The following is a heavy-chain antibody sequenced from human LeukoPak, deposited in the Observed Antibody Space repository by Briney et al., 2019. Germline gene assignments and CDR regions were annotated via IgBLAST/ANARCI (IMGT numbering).Heavy chain of an antibody. CDR1: GFTVSSNY. V-gene: IGHV3-66*01. D-gene: IGHD2-21*02. CDR3: EAYCGGDCYYDAFDI. CDR2: IYSGGST. J-gene: IGHJ3*02. Sequence: GGSLRLSCAASGFTVSSNYMSWVRQAPGKGLEWVSVIYSGGSTYYADSVKGRFTISRDNSKNTLYLQMNSLRAEDTAVYYCEAYCGGDCYYDAFDIWGQGTMVTVSS.